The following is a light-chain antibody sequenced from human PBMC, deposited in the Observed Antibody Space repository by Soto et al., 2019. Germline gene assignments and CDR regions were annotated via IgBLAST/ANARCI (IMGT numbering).Light chain of an antibody. CDR3: SSYGGNNNYVI. V-gene: IGLV2-8*01. Sequence: QSALTQPPSASGSPGQSVTISCSGTSSDIGAYNYVSWYQQHPGKAPKLLISEVTKRPSGVPDRFSGSKSGNTASLTVSGLQGDDEADYDCSSYGGNNNYVIFGGGTKVTVL. CDR2: EVT. CDR1: SSDIGAYNY. J-gene: IGLJ2*01.